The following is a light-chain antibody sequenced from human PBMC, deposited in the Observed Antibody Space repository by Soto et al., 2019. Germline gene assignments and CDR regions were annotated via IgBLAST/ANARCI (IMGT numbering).Light chain of an antibody. CDR2: GAS. CDR1: QSVSSN. CDR3: QEYNNWPRT. Sequence: EMMMKNSPATLSVSQGERATLSCRASQSVSSNLAWYQQKPGQAPRLLIYGASTRATGIPARFSGSGSGTEFTLTISSLQSEDFAVYYCQEYNNWPRTFGQGTKVDI. V-gene: IGKV3-15*01. J-gene: IGKJ1*01.